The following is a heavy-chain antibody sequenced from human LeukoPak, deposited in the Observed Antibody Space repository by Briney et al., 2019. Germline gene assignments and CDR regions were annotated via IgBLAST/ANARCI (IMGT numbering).Heavy chain of an antibody. CDR2: IKSDGST. J-gene: IGHJ4*02. V-gene: IGHV3-74*01. CDR1: GFTFSSYW. CDR3: AKDLAPDY. Sequence: GGSLRLSCAASGFTFSSYWMHWVRQAPGKGLVWVSRIKSDGSTNYADSVKGRFTISRDNAKNTVSLQMNSLRAEDTGVYYCAKDLAPDYWGQGTLVTVSS.